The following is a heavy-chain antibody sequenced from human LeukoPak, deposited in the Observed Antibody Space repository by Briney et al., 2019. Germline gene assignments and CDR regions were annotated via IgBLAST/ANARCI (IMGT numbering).Heavy chain of an antibody. CDR3: ARSPDILTGHDPLDY. Sequence: ASVKVSCKASGYTFTSYGISWVRQAPGQGLEWMGWISAYNGNTNYAQKFQGRVTMTTDTSTSTAYMELRSLRSDDTAVYYCARSPDILTGHDPLDYWGQGTLVTVSS. CDR1: GYTFTSYG. J-gene: IGHJ4*02. V-gene: IGHV1-18*01. CDR2: ISAYNGNT. D-gene: IGHD3-9*01.